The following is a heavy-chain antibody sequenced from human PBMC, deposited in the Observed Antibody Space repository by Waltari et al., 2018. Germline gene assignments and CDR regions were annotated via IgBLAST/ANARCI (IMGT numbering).Heavy chain of an antibody. CDR3: ATYIGASIGTAAFDV. Sequence: YRAWGRPPPGQGLEWSATVSYNGATYSSPSLKSRVTVSRDTSKNHLSLKLGSVIAADTAVYYCATYIGASIGTAAFDVWGQGTMVTVSS. J-gene: IGHJ3*01. V-gene: IGHV4-39*02. CDR1: Y. D-gene: IGHD5-12*01. CDR2: VSYNGAT.